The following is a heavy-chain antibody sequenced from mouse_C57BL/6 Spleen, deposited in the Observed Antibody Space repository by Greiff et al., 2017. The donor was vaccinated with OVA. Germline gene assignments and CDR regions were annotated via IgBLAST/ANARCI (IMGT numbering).Heavy chain of an antibody. CDR1: GFTFSDYG. V-gene: IGHV5-17*01. J-gene: IGHJ2*01. D-gene: IGHD1-1*01. Sequence: EVQGVESGGGLVKPGGSLKLSCAASGFTFSDYGMHWVRQAPEKGLEWVAYISSGSSTIYYADTVKGRFTISRDNAKNTLFLQMTSLRSEDTAMYYCARVYGSYFDYWGQGTTLTVSS. CDR2: ISSGSSTI. CDR3: ARVYGSYFDY.